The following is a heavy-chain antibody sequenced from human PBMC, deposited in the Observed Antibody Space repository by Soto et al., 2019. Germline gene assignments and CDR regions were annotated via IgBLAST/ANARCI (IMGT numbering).Heavy chain of an antibody. CDR3: ARYRREAVAGYTLDN. CDR1: GGSIGSYY. D-gene: IGHD6-13*01. CDR2: VYNSGST. V-gene: IGHV4-59*01. J-gene: IGHJ4*02. Sequence: SETLSLTCTVSGGSIGSYYWSWIRQPPGKGLEWIGYVYNSGSTNYNPSLKSRVTISEDTSKSQFSLKVNSMTAADTAVYYCARYRREAVAGYTLDNWGQGILVTVS.